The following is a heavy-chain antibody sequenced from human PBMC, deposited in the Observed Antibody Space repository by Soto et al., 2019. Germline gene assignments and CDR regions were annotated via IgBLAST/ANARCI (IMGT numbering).Heavy chain of an antibody. D-gene: IGHD2-2*01. Sequence: GGSLRLSCAASGFTFSSYWMHWVRQAPGKGLVWVSRINSDGSSTSYADSVKGRFTISRDNAKNTLYLQMNSLRVEDTAVYYCARVDCSSTSCYHDAFDIWGQGTMVTVSS. J-gene: IGHJ3*02. V-gene: IGHV3-74*01. CDR2: INSDGSST. CDR1: GFTFSSYW. CDR3: ARVDCSSTSCYHDAFDI.